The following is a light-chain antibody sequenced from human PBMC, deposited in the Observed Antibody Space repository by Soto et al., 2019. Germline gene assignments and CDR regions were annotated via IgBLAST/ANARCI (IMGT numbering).Light chain of an antibody. CDR2: KAS. CDR3: QQYMSYS. Sequence: DIQLTQSPSTLSASVGDRVTITCRASRSIINWLAWYQQKSGKGPKLLIYKASNLQTGVPSRFSGSGYGTEFTLTISSLQPDDFATYYCQQYMSYSFGQGTKVDIK. V-gene: IGKV1-5*03. CDR1: RSIINW. J-gene: IGKJ1*01.